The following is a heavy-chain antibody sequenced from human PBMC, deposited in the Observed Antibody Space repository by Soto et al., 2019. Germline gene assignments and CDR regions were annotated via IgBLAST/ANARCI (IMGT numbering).Heavy chain of an antibody. CDR2: IYYSGGT. CDR3: XSXSSGYSRSGSQTTGMDV. Sequence: SETLSLTCTVSGGSISSGGYYWSWIRQHPGKVLGWIVYIYYSGGTYYNPSLKSRVTISVGTSNNRFSVKLRSVTASDTAVYYXXSXSSGYSRSGSQTTGMDVCGQGTTVTVSS. J-gene: IGHJ6*02. D-gene: IGHD6-6*01. V-gene: IGHV4-31*03. CDR1: GGSISSGGYY.